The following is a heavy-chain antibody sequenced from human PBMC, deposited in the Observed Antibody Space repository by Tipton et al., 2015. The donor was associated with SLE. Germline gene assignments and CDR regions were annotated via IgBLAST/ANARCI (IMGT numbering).Heavy chain of an antibody. CDR3: ARDYEAEYGDYDYFDY. Sequence: SLRLSCAASGFSFSNYWMSWVRQAPGKGLEWVANIKQDGSERYYVDSVKGRFTISRDNAKSSLYLQMNSLRAEDTAVYFCARDYEAEYGDYDYFDYWGQGTLATVSS. CDR2: IKQDGSER. D-gene: IGHD5-12*01. V-gene: IGHV3-7*01. CDR1: GFSFSNYW. J-gene: IGHJ4*02.